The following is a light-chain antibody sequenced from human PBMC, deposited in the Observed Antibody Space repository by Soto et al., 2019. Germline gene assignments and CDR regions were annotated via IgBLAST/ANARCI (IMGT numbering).Light chain of an antibody. Sequence: EIVLTQSPGTLSLSPGERATLSCRASQSVRSSYLAWYQQKPGQAPRLLIYATSTRATGIPDRFSGSGSGTDVTLTISTLEPEDVAVYYCQQVGTSPTVYTFGQGTKLEIK. CDR1: QSVRSSY. J-gene: IGKJ2*01. V-gene: IGKV3-20*01. CDR3: QQVGTSPTVYT. CDR2: ATS.